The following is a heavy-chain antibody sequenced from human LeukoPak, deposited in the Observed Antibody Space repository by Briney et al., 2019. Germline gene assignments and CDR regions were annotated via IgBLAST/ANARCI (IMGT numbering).Heavy chain of an antibody. Sequence: GGSLRLSCAASGFTFSSYEMNWVRQAPRKGLEWVSYISSSGSTIYYADSVKGRFTISRDNAKNSLYLQMNSLRAEDTAVYYCARVPSYYYDSSGYYYTNWGQGTLVSLSS. CDR3: ARVPSYYYDSSGYYYTN. CDR2: ISSSGSTI. CDR1: GFTFSSYE. J-gene: IGHJ4*02. V-gene: IGHV3-48*03. D-gene: IGHD3-22*01.